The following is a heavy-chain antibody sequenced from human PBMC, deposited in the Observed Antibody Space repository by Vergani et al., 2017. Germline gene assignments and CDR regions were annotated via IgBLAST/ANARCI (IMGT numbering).Heavy chain of an antibody. CDR1: GGTFSPSP. CDR2: IIPIFGTA. Sequence: QVQLVQSGAEVKKPGSSVKVPCKASGGTFSPSPISWVRQAPGQGLEWMGRIIPIFGTANYAQKFQGRVTITADKSTSTAYMELSSLRSEDTAVYYCARAERSYALLEGGIDYWGQGTLVTVSS. V-gene: IGHV1-69*14. D-gene: IGHD3-10*01. J-gene: IGHJ4*02. CDR3: ARAERSYALLEGGIDY.